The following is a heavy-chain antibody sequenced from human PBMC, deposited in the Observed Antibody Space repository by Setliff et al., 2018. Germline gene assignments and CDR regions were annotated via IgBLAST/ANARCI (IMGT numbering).Heavy chain of an antibody. CDR2: IIPIFGTA. CDR3: ARELRSPYWHLDS. J-gene: IGHJ5*01. D-gene: IGHD3-16*01. CDR1: GYTFTDFG. V-gene: IGHV1-69*13. Sequence: ASVKVSCKASGYTFTDFGINWVRQAPGQGLEWMGGIIPIFGTANYAQNFQGRVTITADESTSTGYMELRSLRSDDTAVYYCARELRSPYWHLDSWGQGTQVTVSS.